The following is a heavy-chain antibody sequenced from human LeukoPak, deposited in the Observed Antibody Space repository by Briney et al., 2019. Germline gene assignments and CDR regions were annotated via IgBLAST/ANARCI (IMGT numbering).Heavy chain of an antibody. CDR3: GRLMSSGYLEVDL. D-gene: IGHD3-22*01. CDR2: INRDGSST. V-gene: IGHV3-74*01. J-gene: IGHJ2*01. Sequence: GGSLRLSCAASGFTFNSYWVHWVRQAPGKGLVWVSDINRDGSSTTYADSVKGRFTISRDNAQNTLYLQMDSLGDEDTAVCDCGRLMSSGYLEVDLWGRGTLVTVSS. CDR1: GFTFNSYW.